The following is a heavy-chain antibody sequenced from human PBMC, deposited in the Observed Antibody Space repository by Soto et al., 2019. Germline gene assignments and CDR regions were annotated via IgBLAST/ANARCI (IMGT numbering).Heavy chain of an antibody. CDR3: ARVGDIVLGYPEDPGYYMDV. D-gene: IGHD2-15*01. CDR2: IIPILGIA. J-gene: IGHJ6*03. V-gene: IGHV1-69*02. CDR1: GGTFSSYT. Sequence: SVKVYCKASGGTFSSYTISWVRQAPGQGLEWMGRIIPILGIANYAQKFQGRVTITADKSTSTAYMELSSLRSEDTAVYYCARVGDIVLGYPEDPGYYMDVWGKGTTVTVSS.